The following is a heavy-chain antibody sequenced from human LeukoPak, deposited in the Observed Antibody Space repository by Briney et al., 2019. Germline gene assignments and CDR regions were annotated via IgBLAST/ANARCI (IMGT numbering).Heavy chain of an antibody. CDR2: IYCSGST. J-gene: IGHJ3*02. CDR1: GGSISSYY. Sequence: PSETLSLTCTVSGGSISSYYWSWIRQPPGKGLEWIGDIYCSGSTNYNPSLKSRVTISVDTSKNQFSLKLSSVTAADTAVYYCARHLVNCDGAFDIWGQGTMVTVSS. V-gene: IGHV4-59*08. D-gene: IGHD1-1*01. CDR3: ARHLVNCDGAFDI.